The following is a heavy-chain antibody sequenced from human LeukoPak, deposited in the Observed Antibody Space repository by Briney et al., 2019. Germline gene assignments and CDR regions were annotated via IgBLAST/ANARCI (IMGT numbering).Heavy chain of an antibody. Sequence: PGGSLRVSCAASGFTFNTYEMHWVRQVTGTGLEWVSAVGIAGNTYYSGSVKGRFSTSRENAKNSFYLQMDSLRAGDTAVYYCARETLGIGANAFDIWGQGTMVTVSS. CDR1: GFTFNTYE. D-gene: IGHD7-27*01. V-gene: IGHV3-13*04. CDR2: VGIAGNT. CDR3: ARETLGIGANAFDI. J-gene: IGHJ3*02.